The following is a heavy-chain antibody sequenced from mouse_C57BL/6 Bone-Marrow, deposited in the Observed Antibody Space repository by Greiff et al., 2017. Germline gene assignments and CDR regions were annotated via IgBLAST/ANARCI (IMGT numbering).Heavy chain of an antibody. J-gene: IGHJ2*01. CDR2: IYPRSGNT. CDR3: ASLLTDYFDY. V-gene: IGHV1-81*01. CDR1: GYTFTSYG. Sequence: QVQLEQSGVELVRPGASVKLSCKASGYTFTSYGISWVKQRTGQGLEWIGEIYPRSGNTYYNEKFKGKVTLTADKSSSTAYMELRSLTSEDSAVYFCASLLTDYFDYWGQGTTLTVSS.